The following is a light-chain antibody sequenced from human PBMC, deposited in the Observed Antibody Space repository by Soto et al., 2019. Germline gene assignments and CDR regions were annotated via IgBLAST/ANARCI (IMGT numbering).Light chain of an antibody. J-gene: IGKJ1*01. Sequence: EIVMTQSPATLSVSPGDRVTLSCRASQSVSSDLAWYQHKPGQPPRLLIYGASTRATGIPDTFSGSGSGTEFTITISSLQSEHSAVYYCQQYFDWRTFGQGTRVEVK. CDR1: QSVSSD. CDR2: GAS. V-gene: IGKV3-15*01. CDR3: QQYFDWRT.